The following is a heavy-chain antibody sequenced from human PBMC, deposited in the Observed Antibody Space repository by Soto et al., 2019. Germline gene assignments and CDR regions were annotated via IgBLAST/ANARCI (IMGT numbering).Heavy chain of an antibody. J-gene: IGHJ6*02. D-gene: IGHD3-22*01. CDR2: ISGSGGST. CDR1: GFTFSSYA. CDR3: AKDHYYDSTYYYYGMDV. V-gene: IGHV3-23*01. Sequence: PVGSLRLSCAASGFTFSSYAMSWVRQAPGKGLEWVSAISGSGGSTYYADSVKGRFTISRDNSKNTLYLQMNSLRAEDTAVYYCAKDHYYDSTYYYYGMDVWGQGTTVTVSS.